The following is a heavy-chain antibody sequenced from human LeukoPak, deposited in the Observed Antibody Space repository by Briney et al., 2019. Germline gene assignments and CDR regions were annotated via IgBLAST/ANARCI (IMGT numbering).Heavy chain of an antibody. D-gene: IGHD6-13*01. Sequence: PGGSLRLSCAASGFTFSSYGMHWVRQAPGKGLEWVAVISYDGSNKYYADSVKGRFTISRDNSKNTLYLQMNSLRAEDTAVYYCAKEEVEQQLGLWGQGTLVTVSS. J-gene: IGHJ4*02. CDR2: ISYDGSNK. CDR1: GFTFSSYG. V-gene: IGHV3-30*18. CDR3: AKEEVEQQLGL.